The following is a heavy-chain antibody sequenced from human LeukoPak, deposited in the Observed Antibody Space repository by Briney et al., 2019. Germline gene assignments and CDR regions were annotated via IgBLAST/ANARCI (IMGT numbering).Heavy chain of an antibody. Sequence: GASVKVSCKASGGTFSSCAISWVRQAPGQGLEWMGGIIPIFGTANYAQKFQGRVTITADESTSTAYMELSSLRSEDTAVYYCARRQLVAPNYYYYGMDVWGQGTTVTVSS. CDR1: GGTFSSCA. CDR3: ARRQLVAPNYYYYGMDV. V-gene: IGHV1-69*13. J-gene: IGHJ6*02. CDR2: IIPIFGTA. D-gene: IGHD6-6*01.